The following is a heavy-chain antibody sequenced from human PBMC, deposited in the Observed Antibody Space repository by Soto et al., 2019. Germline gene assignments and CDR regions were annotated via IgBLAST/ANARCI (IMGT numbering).Heavy chain of an antibody. Sequence: EVQLLESGGGLVQPGGSLRLSCAASGFTFSSYAMSWVRQAPGKGLEWVSAISGSGGSTYYADSVKGRCTISRDNSKNTLYLQMNSLRAEDTAVYYCANPYGDSPGYYYYYYMDVWGKGTTVTVSS. CDR2: ISGSGGST. CDR3: ANPYGDSPGYYYYYYMDV. J-gene: IGHJ6*03. CDR1: GFTFSSYA. D-gene: IGHD4-17*01. V-gene: IGHV3-23*01.